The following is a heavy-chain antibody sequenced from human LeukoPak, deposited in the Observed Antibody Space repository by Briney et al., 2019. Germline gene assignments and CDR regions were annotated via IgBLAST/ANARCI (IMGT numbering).Heavy chain of an antibody. CDR3: ATTKLWLAFDS. D-gene: IGHD6-19*01. J-gene: IGHJ4*02. Sequence: GGTLRLYCAASGFTVSSNYIYMRWVRQAPGKGLEWGSVMYNGYNTNYADSVKGRFTISRDNSKNTLFLHMNSLRAEDTAVYYCATTKLWLAFDSWGQGTLVTVSS. V-gene: IGHV3-53*01. CDR2: MYNGYNT. CDR1: GFTVSSNY.